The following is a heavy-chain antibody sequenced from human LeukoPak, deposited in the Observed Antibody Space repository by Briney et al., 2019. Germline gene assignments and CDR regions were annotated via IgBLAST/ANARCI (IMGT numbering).Heavy chain of an antibody. CDR3: ARVSTAVSLAIDY. D-gene: IGHD6-13*01. J-gene: IGHJ4*02. CDR2: ISSSSKYI. Sequence: PGGSLRLSCAASGFNFSDYNMNWVRQAPRKGLEWVSVISSSSKYIYYADSVKGRFTISRDNAKNSLYLQMNSLRAEDTAVYYCARVSTAVSLAIDYWGQGTLVTVST. V-gene: IGHV3-21*06. CDR1: GFNFSDYN.